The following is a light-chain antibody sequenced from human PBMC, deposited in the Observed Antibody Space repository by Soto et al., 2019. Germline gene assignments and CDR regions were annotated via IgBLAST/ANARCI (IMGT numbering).Light chain of an antibody. CDR3: QQYGSSPPYT. V-gene: IGKV3-20*01. J-gene: IGKJ2*01. CDR2: GSF. CDR1: QSVSNNY. Sequence: EVVLTQSPGTLSLSPGERATLSCRASQSVSNNYFAWYQQKPGQAPRRLMCGSFDRATGIPDRFSGSGSGTDFTLTISRLEPEDFAVYYCQQYGSSPPYTFGQGTKLEIK.